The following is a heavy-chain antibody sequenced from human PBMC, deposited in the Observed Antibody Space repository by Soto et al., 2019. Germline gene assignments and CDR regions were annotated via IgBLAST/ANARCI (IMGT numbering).Heavy chain of an antibody. Sequence: GASVKVSCKASGGTFSSYAISCVRQAPGQGLEWMGGIIPIFGTANYAQKFQGRVTITADKSTSTAYMELSSLRSEDTAVYYCARYVGTAMAPYWYFDLWGRGTLVTVSS. CDR2: IIPIFGTA. J-gene: IGHJ2*01. V-gene: IGHV1-69*06. CDR1: GGTFSSYA. CDR3: ARYVGTAMAPYWYFDL. D-gene: IGHD5-18*01.